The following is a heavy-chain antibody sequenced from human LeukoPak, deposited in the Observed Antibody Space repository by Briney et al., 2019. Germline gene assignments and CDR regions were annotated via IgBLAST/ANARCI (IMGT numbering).Heavy chain of an antibody. J-gene: IGHJ4*02. D-gene: IGHD6-19*01. CDR1: GFTFSTYG. CDR3: ARITVPGILFS. V-gene: IGHV3-74*01. CDR2: INSDGSST. Sequence: GGSLRLSCATSGFTFSTYGMHWVRQAPGKGLVWVAHINSDGSSTNYADSVKGRFTISRDNAKNTLFLQMNSLRAEDTAVYYCARITVPGILFSWGQGTLVTVSS.